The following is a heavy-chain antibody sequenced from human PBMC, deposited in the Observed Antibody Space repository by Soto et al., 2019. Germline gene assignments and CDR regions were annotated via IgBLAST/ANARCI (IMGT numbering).Heavy chain of an antibody. D-gene: IGHD2-21*02. Sequence: QVQLVESGGGVVQTRASLRLSCSASGFTFTSFAIHRVRQAPGKGLEWRAVISENGVNKYSAEPVRGRFVNSRDNSKNTVDPEMNSLRPEYTAVYFCVSRLTETVTALAYWGQGTFVSVSS. CDR2: ISENGVNK. CDR1: GFTFTSFA. CDR3: VSRLTETVTALAY. J-gene: IGHJ4*02. V-gene: IGHV3-30*09.